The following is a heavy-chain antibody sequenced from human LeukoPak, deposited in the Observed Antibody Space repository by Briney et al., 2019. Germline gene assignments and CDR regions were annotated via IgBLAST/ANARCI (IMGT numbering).Heavy chain of an antibody. J-gene: IGHJ6*03. D-gene: IGHD2-2*01. CDR3: ARVRRVGYCSSTSCYGDYYMDV. CDR2: MNPNRGNT. Sequence: GASVKVSCKASGYTFTSYDINWVRQATGQGLEWMGWMNPNRGNTGYAQKLQGRVTITRNTSISTAYMELSSLRSEDTAVYYCARVRRVGYCSSTSCYGDYYMDVWGKGTTVTVSS. CDR1: GYTFTSYD. V-gene: IGHV1-8*03.